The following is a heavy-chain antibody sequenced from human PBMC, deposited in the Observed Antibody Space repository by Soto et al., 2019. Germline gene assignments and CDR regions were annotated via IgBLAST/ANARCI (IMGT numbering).Heavy chain of an antibody. V-gene: IGHV4-31*03. CDR2: IYYSGST. CDR1: GGSISSGGYY. CDR3: ASTAPPTTSLWFGEHYGMDV. D-gene: IGHD3-10*01. J-gene: IGHJ6*02. Sequence: PSETLSLTCTVSGGSISSGGYYWSWIRQHPGKGLEWIGYIYYSGSTSYNPSLKSRVTISVDTSKNQFSLKLSSVTAADTAVYYCASTAPPTTSLWFGEHYGMDVWGQGTTVTVSS.